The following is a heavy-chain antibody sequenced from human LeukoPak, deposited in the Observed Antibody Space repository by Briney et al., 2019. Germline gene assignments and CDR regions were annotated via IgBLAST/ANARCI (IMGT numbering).Heavy chain of an antibody. Sequence: TGGSLRLSCAASGFTFRSYAMNWVRQAPGKGLEWVSGVSAGDGSTYYADSVKGRFTISRDNAKNTLYLQMNSLRAEDTAVYYCARVGTTSNFYYYYGMDVWGQGTTVTVSS. D-gene: IGHD2/OR15-2a*01. CDR2: VSAGDGST. V-gene: IGHV3-23*01. CDR3: ARVGTTSNFYYYYGMDV. CDR1: GFTFRSYA. J-gene: IGHJ6*02.